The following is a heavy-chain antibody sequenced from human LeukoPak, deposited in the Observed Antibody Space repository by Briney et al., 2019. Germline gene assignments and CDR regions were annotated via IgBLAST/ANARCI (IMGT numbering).Heavy chain of an antibody. J-gene: IGHJ4*02. CDR2: IYSGGST. D-gene: IGHD2-21*01. V-gene: IGHV3-66*01. CDR1: GFSFSSFV. Sequence: GGSLRLSCAASGFSFSSFVMSWVRQAPGKGLEWVSVIYSGGSTYYADSVKGRFTISRDNSKKTLYLQMNSLRAEDTAVYYCASGSDLDYWGQGTLVTVSS. CDR3: ASGSDLDY.